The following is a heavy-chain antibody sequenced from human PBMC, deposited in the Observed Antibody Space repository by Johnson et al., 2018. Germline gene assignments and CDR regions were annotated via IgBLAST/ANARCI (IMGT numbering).Heavy chain of an antibody. Sequence: VQLVESGGGLVQPGGSLRLSCAASGFTFSSYDMHWVRQVTGKGLEWVSGSGGAGGTYYPDSVKGRFTIPRENAQNSLYLQMKSLRPEDTAFYYCTKDRVKYRYGSFDSWGHGTLVTVSS. CDR1: GFTFSSYD. J-gene: IGHJ4*01. D-gene: IGHD5-18*01. CDR2: SGGAGGT. V-gene: IGHV3-13*01. CDR3: TKDRVKYRYGSFDS.